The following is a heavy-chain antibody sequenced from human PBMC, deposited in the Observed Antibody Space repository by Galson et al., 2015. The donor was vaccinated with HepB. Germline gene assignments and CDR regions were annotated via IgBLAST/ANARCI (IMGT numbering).Heavy chain of an antibody. CDR3: ARDIGSAMVKVGSGYYYYGMDV. V-gene: IGHV3-21*01. D-gene: IGHD5-18*01. CDR1: GFTFSSYS. CDR2: ISSSSSSYI. J-gene: IGHJ6*02. Sequence: SLRLSCAASGFTFSSYSMNWVRQAPGKGLEWVSSISSSSSSYIYYADSVKGRFTISRDNAKNSLYLQMNSLRAEDTAVYYCARDIGSAMVKVGSGYYYYGMDVWGQGTTVTVSS.